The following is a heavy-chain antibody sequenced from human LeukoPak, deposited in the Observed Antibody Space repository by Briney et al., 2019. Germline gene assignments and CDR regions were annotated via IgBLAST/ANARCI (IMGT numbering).Heavy chain of an antibody. CDR1: GFTFSSYA. CDR2: ISGSGGST. D-gene: IGHD3-22*01. Sequence: GGSLRLSCAASGFTFSSYAMSWVRQAPGKGLEWVSAISGSGGSTYYADSVKGRFTISRDNSKNTLYLQMNSLRAEDTAVYYCARATYYYDSSGYKKFADYWGQGTLVTVSS. J-gene: IGHJ4*02. CDR3: ARATYYYDSSGYKKFADY. V-gene: IGHV3-23*01.